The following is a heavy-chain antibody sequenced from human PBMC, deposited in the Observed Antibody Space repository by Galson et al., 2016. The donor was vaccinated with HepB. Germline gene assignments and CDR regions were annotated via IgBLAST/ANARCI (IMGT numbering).Heavy chain of an antibody. CDR1: GFIFSTYA. Sequence: SLRLSCAASGFIFSTYAMHWVRQTPGKGLEWVAIISNEGSNYYSDDSVKGRFTISRDNSKTTLYLQMNSLRLEDTAVYYCTRDGWYDSGSGFDPFASWGQGTLVTVSS. J-gene: IGHJ4*02. CDR3: TRDGWYDSGSGFDPFAS. CDR2: ISNEGSNY. V-gene: IGHV3-30-3*01. D-gene: IGHD6-19*01.